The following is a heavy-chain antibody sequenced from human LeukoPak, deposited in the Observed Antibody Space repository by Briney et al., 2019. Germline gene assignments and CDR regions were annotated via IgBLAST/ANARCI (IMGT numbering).Heavy chain of an antibody. CDR1: GGSISSTNW. CDR3: PRESGAFSPFGY. Sequence: SETLSLTCGVSGGSISSTNWWSWVRQPPGQGLEWIGEVSLTGETDYNPSLNGRVTMSLDGSRNQLSLTLTSVTAADTAIYYCPRESGAFSPFGYWGQGTLVIVPP. D-gene: IGHD1-26*01. J-gene: IGHJ4*02. CDR2: VSLTGET. V-gene: IGHV4-4*02.